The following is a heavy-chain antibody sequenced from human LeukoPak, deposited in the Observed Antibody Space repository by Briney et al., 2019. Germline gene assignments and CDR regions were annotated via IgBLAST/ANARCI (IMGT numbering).Heavy chain of an antibody. D-gene: IGHD3-9*01. CDR1: RFTFSNAW. J-gene: IGHJ3*02. V-gene: IGHV3-15*01. Sequence: PGGSLRLSCAASRFTFSNAWMSWLRQAPGKGLEWVGSLKSKTDGGTKDYAAPVKGRFTISRDDSKNTLYLQMNSLKTEDTAVYYCTTAYYDILTGYLDAFDIWGQGTMVTVSS. CDR3: TTAYYDILTGYLDAFDI. CDR2: LKSKTDGGTK.